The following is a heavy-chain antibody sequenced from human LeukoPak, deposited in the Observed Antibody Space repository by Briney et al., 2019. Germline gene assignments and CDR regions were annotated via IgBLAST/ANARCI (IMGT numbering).Heavy chain of an antibody. Sequence: GGSLRLSCAASGFTFNSYWMNWVRQATGKGLEWVSAIGTAGDTYYPGSVKGRFTISRENAKNSLYLQMNSLRAEDTAVYYCAKDTYSTSPYYFDYWGQGTLVTVSS. CDR2: IGTAGDT. CDR1: GFTFNSYW. CDR3: AKDTYSTSPYYFDY. J-gene: IGHJ4*02. D-gene: IGHD1-26*01. V-gene: IGHV3-13*01.